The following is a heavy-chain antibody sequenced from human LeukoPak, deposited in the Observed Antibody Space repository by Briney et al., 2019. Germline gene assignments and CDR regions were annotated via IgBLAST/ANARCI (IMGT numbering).Heavy chain of an antibody. J-gene: IGHJ4*02. Sequence: GGSLRHSCAASGVTFSSYGKSWVRQAPGKGLEWVSAISGSGGSTYYADSVKGRFTISRDNSKNTLYLQMNSLRAEDTAVYYCAKSNILTGYYPFDYWGQGTLVTVSS. CDR2: ISGSGGST. CDR3: AKSNILTGYYPFDY. D-gene: IGHD3-9*01. CDR1: GVTFSSYG. V-gene: IGHV3-23*01.